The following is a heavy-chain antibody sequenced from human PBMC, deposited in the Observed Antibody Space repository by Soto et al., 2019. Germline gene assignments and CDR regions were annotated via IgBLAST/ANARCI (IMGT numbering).Heavy chain of an antibody. J-gene: IGHJ4*02. CDR2: INHSGST. CDR1: GGSFSGYY. V-gene: IGHV4-34*01. CDR3: ARGFYSSGWYDFCYY. Sequence: SETLSLTCAVYGGSFSGYYWSWIPQPPGKGLEWIGEINHSGSTNYNPSLKSRVTISVDTSKNQFSLKLSSVTAADTAVYYCARGFYSSGWYDFCYYWGQGTLVTVS. D-gene: IGHD6-19*01.